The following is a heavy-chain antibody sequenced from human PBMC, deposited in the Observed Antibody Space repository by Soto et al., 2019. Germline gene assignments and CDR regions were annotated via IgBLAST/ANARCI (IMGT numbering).Heavy chain of an antibody. CDR2: IYYSGST. V-gene: IGHV4-39*01. CDR1: GGSISSSSHY. D-gene: IGHD1-26*01. CDR3: ARQEEGGADFDY. J-gene: IGHJ4*02. Sequence: SETLSLTCTVSGGSISSSSHYWGWIRQPPGKGLEWIGSIYYSGSTYYNPSLKSRVTISVDTSKNQFSLKLGSVTAADTAVYYCARQEEGGADFDYWGQGTLVTVSS.